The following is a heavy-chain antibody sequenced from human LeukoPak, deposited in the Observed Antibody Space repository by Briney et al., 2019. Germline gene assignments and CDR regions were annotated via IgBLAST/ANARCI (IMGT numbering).Heavy chain of an antibody. CDR3: ARASSSWYGYYFDY. D-gene: IGHD6-13*01. CDR2: ISSSSSYT. V-gene: IGHV3-11*06. CDR1: GFTFSDYY. Sequence: GGSLRLSCAASGFTFSDYYMSWIRQAPGKGLEWVSYISSSSSYTNYADSVKGRFTISRDNAKNSLYLQMNSLRAEDTAVYHCARASSSWYGYYFDYWGQGTLVTVSS. J-gene: IGHJ4*02.